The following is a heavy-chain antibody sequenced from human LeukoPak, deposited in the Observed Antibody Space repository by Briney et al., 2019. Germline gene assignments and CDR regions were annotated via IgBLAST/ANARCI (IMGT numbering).Heavy chain of an antibody. Sequence: SETLSLTCTVSGGSISSYYWSWIRQPAGKGLEWIGRIYTSGSTNYNPSLKSRVTMSVDTSKNQFSLKLSSVTAADTAVYYCARESMAAAGTRNGAFDIWGQGTMVTVSS. V-gene: IGHV4-4*07. CDR1: GGSISSYY. CDR3: ARESMAAAGTRNGAFDI. J-gene: IGHJ3*02. CDR2: IYTSGST. D-gene: IGHD6-13*01.